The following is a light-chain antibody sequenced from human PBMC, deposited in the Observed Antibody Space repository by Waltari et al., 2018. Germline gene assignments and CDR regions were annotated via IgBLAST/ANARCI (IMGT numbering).Light chain of an antibody. CDR3: QQYNSYSWT. V-gene: IGKV1-5*03. Sequence: IQMTQYPSTLSASVGDRVTITCRASQSISSWLAWYQQKPGKAPSLLIHKASSLESGVPSRFSGSGSGTEFTLTINSLQPDDFATYYCQQYNSYSWTFGQGTKVEIK. CDR2: KAS. CDR1: QSISSW. J-gene: IGKJ1*01.